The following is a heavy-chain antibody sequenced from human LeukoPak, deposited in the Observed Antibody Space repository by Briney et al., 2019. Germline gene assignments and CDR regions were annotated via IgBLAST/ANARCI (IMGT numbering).Heavy chain of an antibody. CDR2: IYSGGST. J-gene: IGHJ3*02. CDR3: AKGSITMIVVVAYDAFDI. CDR1: GFTVSSNY. D-gene: IGHD3-22*01. Sequence: GSLRLSCAASGFTVSSNYMSWVRQAPGKGLEWVSVIYSGGSTYYADSVKGRFTISRDNSKNTLYLQMNSLRAEDTAVYYCAKGSITMIVVVAYDAFDIWGQGTMVTVSS. V-gene: IGHV3-53*01.